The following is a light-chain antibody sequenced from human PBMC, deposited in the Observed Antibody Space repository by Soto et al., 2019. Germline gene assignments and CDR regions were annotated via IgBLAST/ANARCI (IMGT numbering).Light chain of an antibody. Sequence: EIVLTQSPGTLSLSPGERATLSCRASQSVSSSYSAWYQQKPGQAPRLLIYGASSRATGIPDRFSGSGSGTDFTLTISRLEPEDFAVYYCQQYGSSLPLTFGGGTKVDIK. CDR3: QQYGSSLPLT. J-gene: IGKJ4*01. V-gene: IGKV3-20*01. CDR1: QSVSSSY. CDR2: GAS.